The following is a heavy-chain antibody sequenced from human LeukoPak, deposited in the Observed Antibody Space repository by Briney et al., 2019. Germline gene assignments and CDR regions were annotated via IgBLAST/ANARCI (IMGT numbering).Heavy chain of an antibody. D-gene: IGHD4-17*01. CDR3: ARDPWGIYGDYGVDY. Sequence: GGSLRLSCAASGLTFSSYAMHRVRQAPGKGLEWVAVISYDGSNKYYADSVKGRFTISRDNSKNTLYLQMNSLRAEDTAVYYCARDPWGIYGDYGVDYWGQGTLVTVSS. J-gene: IGHJ4*02. CDR2: ISYDGSNK. V-gene: IGHV3-30*04. CDR1: GLTFSSYA.